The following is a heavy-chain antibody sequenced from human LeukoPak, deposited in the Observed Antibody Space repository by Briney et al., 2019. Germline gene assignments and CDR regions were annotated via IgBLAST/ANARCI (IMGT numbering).Heavy chain of an antibody. Sequence: SETLSLTCTVSAVSISDYYWSWIRQTPGKGLEWIGYIHNSGNTNYNPSLKSRVTVSVDTSKNQCSLQLSSVTAADAAVYYCAASWSYQNWFDPWGQGTLVTVSS. CDR3: AASWSYQNWFDP. CDR2: IHNSGNT. D-gene: IGHD2-15*01. J-gene: IGHJ5*02. V-gene: IGHV4-59*01. CDR1: AVSISDYY.